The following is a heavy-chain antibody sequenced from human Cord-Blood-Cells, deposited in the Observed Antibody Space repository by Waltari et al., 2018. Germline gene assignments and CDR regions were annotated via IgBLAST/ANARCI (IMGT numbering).Heavy chain of an antibody. CDR3: SAGSSGWYDY. D-gene: IGHD6-19*01. J-gene: IGHJ4*02. Sequence: EVQLVESGGGLIQPGGSLRLSCAASGFTVSSNYMSWVREAPGKGLEWVSVIYSGGSTYYADSVKGRFTISRYNSKNTLYLQMNSRRAEDTAVYYCSAGSSGWYDYWGQGTLVTVSS. V-gene: IGHV3-53*01. CDR2: IYSGGST. CDR1: GFTVSSNY.